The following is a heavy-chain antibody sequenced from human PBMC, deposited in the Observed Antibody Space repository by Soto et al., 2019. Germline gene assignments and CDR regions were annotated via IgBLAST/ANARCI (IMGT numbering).Heavy chain of an antibody. Sequence: ASVKVSCKASGYTFTSYGISWVRQAPGQGLEWMGWISVYNGNTNYAQELQGRVTMTTDTSTSTAYMELRSLRSDDTAVYYCARGQGYSYGTGDYYFDYWGQGTLVTVSS. D-gene: IGHD5-18*01. CDR1: GYTFTSYG. CDR2: ISVYNGNT. V-gene: IGHV1-18*01. CDR3: ARGQGYSYGTGDYYFDY. J-gene: IGHJ4*02.